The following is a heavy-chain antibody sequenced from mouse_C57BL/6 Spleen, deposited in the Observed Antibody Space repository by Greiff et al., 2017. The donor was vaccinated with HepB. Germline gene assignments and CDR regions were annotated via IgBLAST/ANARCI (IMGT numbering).Heavy chain of an antibody. D-gene: IGHD3-3*01. CDR2: IYPGSGNT. J-gene: IGHJ2*01. CDR3: ARKGPGGSFDY. CDR1: GYTFTDYY. Sequence: QVHVKQSGAELVRPGASVKLSCKASGYTFTDYYINWVKQRPGQGLEWIARIYPGSGNTYYNEKFKGKATLTAEKSSSTAYMQLSSLTSEDSAVYFCARKGPGGSFDYWGQGTTLTVSS. V-gene: IGHV1-76*01.